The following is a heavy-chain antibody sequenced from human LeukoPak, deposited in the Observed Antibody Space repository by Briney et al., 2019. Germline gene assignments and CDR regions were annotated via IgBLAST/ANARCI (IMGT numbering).Heavy chain of an antibody. D-gene: IGHD1-26*01. CDR3: AKDRGIVGATTGDFDY. J-gene: IGHJ4*02. CDR2: ISGSGGST. V-gene: IGHV3-23*01. Sequence: GGSLRLSCAASGFTFSSYAMSWVRQAPGKGLEWVSAISGSGGSTYYADSVKGRFTISRDNSKNTLYLQMNSLRAEDTAVCYCAKDRGIVGATTGDFDYWGQGTLVTVSS. CDR1: GFTFSSYA.